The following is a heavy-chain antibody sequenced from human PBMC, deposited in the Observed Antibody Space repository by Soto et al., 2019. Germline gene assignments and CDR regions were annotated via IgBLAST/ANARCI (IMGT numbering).Heavy chain of an antibody. D-gene: IGHD2-21*02. V-gene: IGHV1-18*01. CDR2: ISAYNGNT. CDR3: ARGNYCGGDCYPHAASTWFDP. J-gene: IGHJ5*02. CDR1: GYTFTSYG. Sequence: GASVKVSCKASGYTFTSYGISWVRQAPGQGLEWMGWISAYNGNTNYAQKLQGRVTMTTDTSTSTAYMELRSLRSDDTAVYYCARGNYCGGDCYPHAASTWFDPWGQGTLVTVSS.